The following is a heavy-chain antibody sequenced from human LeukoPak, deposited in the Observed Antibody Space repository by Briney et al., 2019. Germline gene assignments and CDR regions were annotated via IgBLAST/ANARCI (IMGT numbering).Heavy chain of an antibody. J-gene: IGHJ4*02. CDR1: GYSFTSYW. Sequence: GESLKISCKGSGYSFTSYWIGWVRQMPGKGLEWMGIIYAGDSDTRYSPFFQGQVTISADKSISTAYLQWSSLKASDTAMYYCARLGDYYDSSSNYDYWGQGTLVTVSS. D-gene: IGHD3-22*01. CDR2: IYAGDSDT. CDR3: ARLGDYYDSSSNYDY. V-gene: IGHV5-51*01.